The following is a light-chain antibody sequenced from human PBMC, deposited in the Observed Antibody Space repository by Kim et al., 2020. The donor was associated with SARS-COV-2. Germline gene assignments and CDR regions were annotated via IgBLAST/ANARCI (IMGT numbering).Light chain of an antibody. Sequence: SPGERGAPSCRASQSVSSNLAGYQQKTGQAPRLLIYDASTRATGSPTRFSGSGSGREFTLTISRLQSEDFAVYYCQQYNNWPLLTFGGGTKVDIK. CDR1: QSVSSN. J-gene: IGKJ4*01. CDR2: DAS. V-gene: IGKV3-15*01. CDR3: QQYNNWPLLT.